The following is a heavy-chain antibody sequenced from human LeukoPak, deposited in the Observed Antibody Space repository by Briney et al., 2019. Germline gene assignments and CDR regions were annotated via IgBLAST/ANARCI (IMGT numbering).Heavy chain of an antibody. Sequence: GGSLRLSCAASGLTFSSYWMSWVRQAPGKGLEWVANIKQDGSEKYYVDSVKGRFTISRDNAKNSLYLQMNSLRAEDTAVYYCARVRSSGWYREFDYWGQGTLVTVSS. CDR2: IKQDGSEK. J-gene: IGHJ4*02. D-gene: IGHD6-19*01. V-gene: IGHV3-7*01. CDR1: GLTFSSYW. CDR3: ARVRSSGWYREFDY.